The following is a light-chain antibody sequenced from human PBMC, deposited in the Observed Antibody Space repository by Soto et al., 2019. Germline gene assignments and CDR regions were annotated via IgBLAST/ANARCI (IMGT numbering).Light chain of an antibody. J-gene: IGKJ4*01. CDR1: QSVSGD. CDR2: GAS. V-gene: IGKV3-15*01. Sequence: EIVMTQSPATLSVSPGERATLSCRASQSVSGDLAWYQQKPGQAPRLLTYGASTRATGIPARFSGSGSGTEFTLTISSLQSEDFAVYYCQHSNNWPLTFGGGTKVDIK. CDR3: QHSNNWPLT.